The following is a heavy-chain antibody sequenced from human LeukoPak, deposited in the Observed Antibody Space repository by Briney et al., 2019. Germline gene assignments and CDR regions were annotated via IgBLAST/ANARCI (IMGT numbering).Heavy chain of an antibody. Sequence: GGSLRLSCAASGFTFSSYWMHWVRQAPGKGLEWVSVIYSGGSTYYADSVKGRFTISRDNSKNTLYLQMNSLRAEDTAVYYCARDGLVSCSSCFDYWGQGTLVTVSS. CDR2: IYSGGST. CDR1: GFTFSSYW. CDR3: ARDGLVSCSSCFDY. D-gene: IGHD6-13*01. V-gene: IGHV3-66*01. J-gene: IGHJ4*02.